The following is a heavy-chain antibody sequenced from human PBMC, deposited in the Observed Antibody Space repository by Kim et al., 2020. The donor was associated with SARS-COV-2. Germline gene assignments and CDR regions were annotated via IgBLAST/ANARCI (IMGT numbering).Heavy chain of an antibody. J-gene: IGHJ4*02. CDR3: AKPGFGSSSSFDS. Sequence: GGSLRLSCVASRFTFGTYVMSWVRQAPGKGLEWVSAIGGSGVTTYYADSVKGRFTISRDNPKSTLYLQMNSLTAEDTAIYYCAKPGFGSSSSFDSWGQGTLVNVSS. CDR2: IGGSGVTT. CDR1: RFTFGTYV. D-gene: IGHD6-6*01. V-gene: IGHV3-23*01.